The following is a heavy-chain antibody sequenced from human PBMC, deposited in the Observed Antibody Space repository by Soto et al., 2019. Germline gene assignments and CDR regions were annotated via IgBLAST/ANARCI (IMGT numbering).Heavy chain of an antibody. J-gene: IGHJ4*02. Sequence: GGSLRLSCAASGFTFSSYSMNWVRQAPGKGLEWVSSISSSSSYIYYADSVKGRFTISRDNAKNSLYLQMNSLRAEDTAVYYCARELSSFSVLRWDWGQGTLVTVSS. CDR1: GFTFSSYS. D-gene: IGHD2-21*01. CDR3: ARELSSFSVLRWD. CDR2: ISSSSSYI. V-gene: IGHV3-21*01.